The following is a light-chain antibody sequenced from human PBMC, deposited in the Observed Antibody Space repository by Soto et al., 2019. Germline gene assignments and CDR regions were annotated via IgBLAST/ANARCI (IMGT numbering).Light chain of an antibody. Sequence: EIVLTQSPAILSLSPGERATLSCRASQSVSTYLTWYQQKPGQAPRLLIYGASTRATGIPDRFSGSGSGTDFTLTIRRLEPEDSAVYYCQQRNSWPPTFTVGQGTRLEIK. J-gene: IGKJ5*01. V-gene: IGKV3-11*01. CDR3: QQRNSWPPTFT. CDR1: QSVSTY. CDR2: GAS.